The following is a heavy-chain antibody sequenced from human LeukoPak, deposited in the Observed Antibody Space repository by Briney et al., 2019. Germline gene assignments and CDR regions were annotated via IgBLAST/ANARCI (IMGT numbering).Heavy chain of an antibody. D-gene: IGHD4-11*01. J-gene: IGHJ5*02. CDR1: GLAFSSFG. Sequence: GGSLRLSCAASGLAFSSFGMHWVRQAPGKGLEWVAFIWYDGSNKFYTDSVKGRFTISRDNSKNTLYLQMDSLRVDDTAVYYCARDGTVTAGPFDPWGQGTLVTVSS. V-gene: IGHV3-33*01. CDR2: IWYDGSNK. CDR3: ARDGTVTAGPFDP.